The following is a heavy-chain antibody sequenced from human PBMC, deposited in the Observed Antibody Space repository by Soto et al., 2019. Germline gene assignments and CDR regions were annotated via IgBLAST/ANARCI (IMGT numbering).Heavy chain of an antibody. CDR2: ISYDGSNK. D-gene: IGHD4-17*01. V-gene: IGHV3-30*18. Sequence: QVQLVESGGGVVQPGRSLRLSCAASGFTFSSYGMHWVRQAPGKGLEWGAVISYDGSNKYYADSVKGRFTISRDNSKNTLYLQMYCVRAEDTAVYYCAKMTTVTSTLGLWGQGALVTVSS. CDR1: GFTFSSYG. J-gene: IGHJ4*02. CDR3: AKMTTVTSTLGL.